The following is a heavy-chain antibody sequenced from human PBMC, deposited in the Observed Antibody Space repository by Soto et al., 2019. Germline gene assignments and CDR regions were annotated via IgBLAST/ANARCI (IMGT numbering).Heavy chain of an antibody. CDR3: ARGGQYSYYGFLYVGMDV. V-gene: IGHV1-18*04. CDR1: GYTFTNHG. D-gene: IGHD3-3*01. J-gene: IGHJ6*02. Sequence: GASVKVSCKASGYTFTNHGISWVRQAPGQGLEWMGWISAHNGNTNYAQNFQGRVTMTTDRSTSTASMDLRSLRSDDTTIYYCARGGQYSYYGFLYVGMDVWGQGTTVTSP. CDR2: ISAHNGNT.